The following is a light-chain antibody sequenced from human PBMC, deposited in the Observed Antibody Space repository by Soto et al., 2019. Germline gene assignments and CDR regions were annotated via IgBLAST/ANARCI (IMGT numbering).Light chain of an antibody. J-gene: IGKJ4*01. CDR1: QDVGKW. Sequence: DIQMTKCPSSLCASVGDTVSLTCRASQDVGKWLAWYQQKPGKAPKLLIYAASTLYGGVPSRVSGSGSGTACALAITSLQAEDFATYYCQQLRMYPSTVGGGTKVDIK. CDR2: AAS. CDR3: QQLRMYPST. V-gene: IGKV1-12*01.